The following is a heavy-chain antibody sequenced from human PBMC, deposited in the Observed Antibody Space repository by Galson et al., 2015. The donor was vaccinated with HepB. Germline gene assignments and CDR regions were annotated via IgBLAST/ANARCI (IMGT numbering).Heavy chain of an antibody. Sequence: SLRLSCAVSGFTLSNYAMRWVRQAPGKGLEYISAITNTGGSTYYVDSVKGRFTISRDNSKNTLYLQMGSLRTEDMAVYYCARDRGVPPGVIDYWGQGTLVTVSS. CDR2: ITNTGGST. D-gene: IGHD3-10*01. CDR1: GFTLSNYA. J-gene: IGHJ4*02. CDR3: ARDRGVPPGVIDY. V-gene: IGHV3-64*02.